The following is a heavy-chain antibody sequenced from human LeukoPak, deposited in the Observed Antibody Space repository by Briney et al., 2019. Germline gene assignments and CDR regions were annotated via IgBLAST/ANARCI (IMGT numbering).Heavy chain of an antibody. CDR3: AKVQGLYDSSGYPFDY. V-gene: IGHV3-23*01. CDR2: ISGSGGST. J-gene: IGHJ4*02. D-gene: IGHD3-22*01. Sequence: GGSLRLSCAASGFTFSSYAMSWVRQAPGKGLEWLSAISGSGGSTYYADSVKGRFTISRDNSKNTLYLQMSSLRAEDTAVYYCAKVQGLYDSSGYPFDYWGQGTLVTVSS. CDR1: GFTFSSYA.